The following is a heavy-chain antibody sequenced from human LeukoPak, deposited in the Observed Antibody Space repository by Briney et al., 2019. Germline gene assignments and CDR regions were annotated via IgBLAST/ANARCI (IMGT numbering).Heavy chain of an antibody. CDR3: ARETSQKGAHYMDV. Sequence: TLSLTCTVSGVSISSGSYYWSWIRQPAGKGLEWIGRIYTSGSTNYNPSLKSRVTISVDTSKNQFSLKLSSVTAADTAVYYCARETSQKGAHYMDVWGKGTTVTISS. D-gene: IGHD3-16*01. CDR2: IYTSGST. V-gene: IGHV4-61*02. CDR1: GVSISSGSYY. J-gene: IGHJ6*03.